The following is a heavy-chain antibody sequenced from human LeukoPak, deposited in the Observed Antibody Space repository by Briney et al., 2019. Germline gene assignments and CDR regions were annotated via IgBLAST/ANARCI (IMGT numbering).Heavy chain of an antibody. CDR3: GRETDFGVVTN. J-gene: IGHJ4*02. V-gene: IGHV6-1*01. CDR1: GDSVSSNGAA. Sequence: SQTLSLTCAISGDSVSSNGAAWNWIRQSPSRGLEWLGRTYYRSQEWYTDYAPSVKGRITLHPDTSKNQFSLQLNSVTPEDTAVYYCGRETDFGVVTNWGQGTLVTVSS. D-gene: IGHD3-3*01. CDR2: TYYRSQEWYT.